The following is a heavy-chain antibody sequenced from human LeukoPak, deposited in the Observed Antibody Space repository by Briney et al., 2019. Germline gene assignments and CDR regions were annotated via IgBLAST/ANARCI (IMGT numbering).Heavy chain of an antibody. Sequence: GGSLTLSCAASGFTFYDCGLSWVRQAPGKGLEGVSGINLNGGSTGYADSVKGRFTISRDNAKNSLYLQMNSLRAEDTALYYCARGLVGANGAFDIWGQGTMVTVSS. CDR3: ARGLVGANGAFDI. D-gene: IGHD1-26*01. CDR2: INLNGGST. CDR1: GFTFYDCG. V-gene: IGHV3-20*04. J-gene: IGHJ3*02.